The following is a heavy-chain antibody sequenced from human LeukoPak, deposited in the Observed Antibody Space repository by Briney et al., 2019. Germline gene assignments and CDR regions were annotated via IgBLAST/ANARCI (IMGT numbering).Heavy chain of an antibody. CDR1: VRPVSISSYY. CDR2: ISYSETN. J-gene: IGHJ5*02. D-gene: IGHD7-27*01. CDR3: ASLGTLRS. V-gene: IGHV4-39*01. Sequence: PSDTLSLPCTVSVRPVSISSYYWGWIRQPPGKGLEWIGGISYSETNYNNPSLKSRVSISIDTSKNQFSVKLTSVTAADTAMYYCASLGTLRSWGQGTLVTVSS.